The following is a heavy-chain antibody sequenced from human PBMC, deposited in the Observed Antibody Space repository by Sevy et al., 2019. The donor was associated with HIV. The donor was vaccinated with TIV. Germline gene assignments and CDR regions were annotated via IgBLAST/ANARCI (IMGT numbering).Heavy chain of an antibody. D-gene: IGHD3-10*01. CDR2: IYTSGST. Sequence: SETLSLTCTVSGGSISSYYWSWIRQPAGKGLEWIGRIYTSGSTNYNPSLKSRVTMSVDTSTNQFSLKLGSVTAADTAVYYCARGQGSGSPWGSYFDYWGQGTLVTVSS. CDR3: ARGQGSGSPWGSYFDY. J-gene: IGHJ4*02. V-gene: IGHV4-4*07. CDR1: GGSISSYY.